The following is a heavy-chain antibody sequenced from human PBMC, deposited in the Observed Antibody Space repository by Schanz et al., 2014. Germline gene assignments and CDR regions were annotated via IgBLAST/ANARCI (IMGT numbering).Heavy chain of an antibody. V-gene: IGHV1-69*04. J-gene: IGHJ5*02. D-gene: IGHD6-25*01. Sequence: QVQLVQSGAEVKKPGASVRVSCKVSGYAFTTYGISWVRQAPGQGLEWMGRIIPILGIANYAQKFQGRVTNTADKSTSTAYMELSSLASEDTAVYYCARGQRRTIGRPFGPWGQGTLVTVSS. CDR2: IIPILGIA. CDR1: GYAFTTYG. CDR3: ARGQRRTIGRPFGP.